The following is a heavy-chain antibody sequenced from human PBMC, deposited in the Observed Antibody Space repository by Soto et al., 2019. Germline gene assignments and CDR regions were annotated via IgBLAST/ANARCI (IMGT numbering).Heavy chain of an antibody. V-gene: IGHV4-61*08. D-gene: IGHD2-21*01. J-gene: IGHJ4*02. Sequence: SETLSLTCIVSGVSVSSGGYNWNWIRQPPGKGLEWIGYMYYSGDTNYNPSLKSRVTISLDTSKNQVSLKLTSVTAADTAVYYCARVGDLQGAYWGQGTLVTVSS. CDR3: ARVGDLQGAY. CDR2: MYYSGDT. CDR1: GVSVSSGGYN.